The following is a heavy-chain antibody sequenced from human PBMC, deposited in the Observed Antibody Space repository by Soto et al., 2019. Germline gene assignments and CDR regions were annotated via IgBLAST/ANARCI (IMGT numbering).Heavy chain of an antibody. CDR2: ISGSGGST. CDR3: AKDGYYYDSSGYDFQH. V-gene: IGHV3-23*01. D-gene: IGHD3-22*01. Sequence: PGGSLRLSCAASGFTFSSYAMSWVRQAPGKGLEWVSAISGSGGSTYYADSVKGRFTISRDNSKNTLYLQMNSLRAEDTAVYYCAKDGYYYDSSGYDFQHWGQGTLVTVSS. J-gene: IGHJ1*01. CDR1: GFTFSSYA.